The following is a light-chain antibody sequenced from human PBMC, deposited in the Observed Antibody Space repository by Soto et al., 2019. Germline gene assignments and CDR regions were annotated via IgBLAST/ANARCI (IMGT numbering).Light chain of an antibody. J-gene: IGKJ1*01. CDR2: GAS. Sequence: EIVMTQSPATLSVSPGERATLSCRASQSVSSDLAWYQQRPGQAPRLLIYGASTRATGFPARFSGSGSGTEFTLTISSLQSEDFAVYYCQQSNNWPRTFGQGTKVDIK. CDR3: QQSNNWPRT. V-gene: IGKV3-15*01. CDR1: QSVSSD.